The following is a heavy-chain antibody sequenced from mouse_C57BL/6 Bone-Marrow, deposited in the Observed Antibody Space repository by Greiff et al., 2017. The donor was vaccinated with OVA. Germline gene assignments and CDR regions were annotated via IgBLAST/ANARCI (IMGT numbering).Heavy chain of an antibody. Sequence: QVQLQQSGAELVKPGASVKISCKASGYAFSSYWMNWVKQRPGKGLEWIGQIYPGDGDTNYNGKFKGKATLTADKSSSTAYMQLSSLTSEDSAVYFCARSDYGSSQRYWYFDVWGTGTTVTVSS. V-gene: IGHV1-80*01. J-gene: IGHJ1*03. CDR3: ARSDYGSSQRYWYFDV. CDR2: IYPGDGDT. D-gene: IGHD1-1*01. CDR1: GYAFSSYW.